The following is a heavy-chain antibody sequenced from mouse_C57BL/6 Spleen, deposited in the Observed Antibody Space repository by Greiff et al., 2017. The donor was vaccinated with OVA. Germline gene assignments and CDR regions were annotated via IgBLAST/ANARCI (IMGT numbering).Heavy chain of an antibody. Sequence: VKLVESGAELVRPGASVTLSCKASGYTFTDYEMHWVKQTPVHGLEWIGAIDPETGGTAYNQKFKGKAILTADKSSSTAYMELRSLTSEDSAVYYCTRDGLGRFAYWGQGTLVTVSA. CDR1: GYTFTDYE. D-gene: IGHD4-1*01. V-gene: IGHV1-15*01. CDR3: TRDGLGRFAY. CDR2: IDPETGGT. J-gene: IGHJ3*01.